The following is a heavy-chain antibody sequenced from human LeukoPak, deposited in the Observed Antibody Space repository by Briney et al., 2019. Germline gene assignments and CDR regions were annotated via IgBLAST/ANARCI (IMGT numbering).Heavy chain of an antibody. CDR3: ARVVTTTWNSYTGWFDP. CDR1: GYTFTGQY. Sequence: GASVKVSCKASGYTFTGQYIHWVRQAPGQGLEWMGWINPNSGGTNYAQKYQGRGTMTRDTSITTTYMELSRLRSDDTAVYYCARVVTTTWNSYTGWFDPWGQGTLVTVSS. CDR2: INPNSGGT. V-gene: IGHV1-2*02. J-gene: IGHJ5*02. D-gene: IGHD4-11*01.